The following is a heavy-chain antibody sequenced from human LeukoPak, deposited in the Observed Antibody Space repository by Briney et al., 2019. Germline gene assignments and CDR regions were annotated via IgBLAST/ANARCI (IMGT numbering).Heavy chain of an antibody. V-gene: IGHV3-30*04. J-gene: IGHJ4*02. CDR3: ARALAMGDFDY. Sequence: GSLRLSCAASGFTFSSYAMHWVRQAPGKGLEWVAVISYDGSNKYYADSVKGRFTISRDNSKNTLYLQMNSLRAEDTAVYYCARALAMGDFDYWGQGTLVTVSS. CDR2: ISYDGSNK. CDR1: GFTFSSYA. D-gene: IGHD3-16*01.